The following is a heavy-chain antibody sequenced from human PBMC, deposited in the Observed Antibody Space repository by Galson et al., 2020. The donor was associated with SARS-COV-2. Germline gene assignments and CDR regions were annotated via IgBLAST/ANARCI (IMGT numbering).Heavy chain of an antibody. CDR1: GFSLTTSGVG. CDR2: IYWNDDK. CDR3: AQAIAARPVLGAFDI. J-gene: IGHJ3*02. D-gene: IGHD6-6*01. Sequence: SGPTLVKPTQTLTLTCTFSGFSLTTSGVGVAWIRQPPGKALEWLALIYWNDDKNYSPSLKSRLTITKDTSKNQVVLTMTNMDPVDTATYYCAQAIAARPVLGAFDIWGPGTMVTVSS. V-gene: IGHV2-5*01.